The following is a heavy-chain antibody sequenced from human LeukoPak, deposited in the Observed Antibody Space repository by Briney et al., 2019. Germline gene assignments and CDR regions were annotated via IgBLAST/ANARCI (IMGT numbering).Heavy chain of an antibody. V-gene: IGHV3-53*01. J-gene: IGHJ4*02. CDR3: ARVSSYGSGSYYHYYFDY. Sequence: LSAGSLRLTCAASAFTVSSNYMSWVRQAPGKGLEWVSVIYSGGTTSYPDSVKGRFTISRDNSKNTLFLQLNSLRAEDTAVYYCARVSSYGSGSYYHYYFDYWGQGTLVTVSS. CDR2: IYSGGTT. CDR1: AFTVSSNY. D-gene: IGHD3-10*01.